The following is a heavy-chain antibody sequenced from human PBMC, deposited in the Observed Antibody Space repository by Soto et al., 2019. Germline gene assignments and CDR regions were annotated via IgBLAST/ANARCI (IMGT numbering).Heavy chain of an antibody. D-gene: IGHD1-26*01. CDR2: IWYDGSNK. J-gene: IGHJ6*02. CDR1: GFTFSSYG. Sequence: QVQLVESGGGVVQPGRSLRLSCAASGFTFSSYGMHWVRQAPGKGLEWVAVIWYDGSNKYYADSVKGRFTISRDNSKNTLYLQMNSLGAEDTAGYYCARELGATPPLYYYGMDVWGQGTTVTVSS. V-gene: IGHV3-33*01. CDR3: ARELGATPPLYYYGMDV.